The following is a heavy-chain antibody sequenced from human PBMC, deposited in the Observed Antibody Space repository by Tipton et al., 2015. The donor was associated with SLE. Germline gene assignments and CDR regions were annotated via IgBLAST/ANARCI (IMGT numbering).Heavy chain of an antibody. CDR3: ARGRISGNRGYYYMDV. Sequence: TLSLTCTVSGGSISSGSYYWSWIRQPAGKGLEWIGSIYYSGSTYYNPSLKSRVTISVDTSKNQFSLKLSSVTAADTAVYYCARGRISGNRGYYYMDVWGKGTTVTVSS. J-gene: IGHJ6*03. D-gene: IGHD3-10*01. CDR2: IYYSGST. CDR1: GGSISSGSYY. V-gene: IGHV4-39*07.